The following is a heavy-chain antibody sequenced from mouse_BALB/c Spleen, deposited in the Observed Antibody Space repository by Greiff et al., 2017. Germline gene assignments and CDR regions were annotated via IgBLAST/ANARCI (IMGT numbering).Heavy chain of an antibody. V-gene: IGHV7-3*02. CDR3: TRDINGYYLFDY. CDR1: GFTFTDYY. Sequence: EVQLVESGGGLVQPGGSLRLSCATSGFTFTDYYMSWVRQPPGKALEWLGFIRNKANGYTTEYSASVKGRFTISRDNSQSVLYLQMNTLRAEDSATYCCTRDINGYYLFDYWGQGTTLTVSS. J-gene: IGHJ2*01. D-gene: IGHD2-3*01. CDR2: IRNKANGYTT.